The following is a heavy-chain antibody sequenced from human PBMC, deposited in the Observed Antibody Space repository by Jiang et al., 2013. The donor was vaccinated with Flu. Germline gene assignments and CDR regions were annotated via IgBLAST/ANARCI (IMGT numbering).Heavy chain of an antibody. CDR2: S. V-gene: IGHV1-46*04. Sequence: QLVESGAEVKKPGASVKISCKASGYTFTNYYIHWVRQAPGPGLEWMGSVKGRFTISRDNAKDPLYLQMNSLRAEDTAVYYCARDSKHDFWSGYYTTEYFQHWGQGTLVTVSS. CDR3: ARDSKHDFWSGYYTTEYFQH. D-gene: IGHD3-3*01. CDR1: GYTFTNYY. J-gene: IGHJ1*01.